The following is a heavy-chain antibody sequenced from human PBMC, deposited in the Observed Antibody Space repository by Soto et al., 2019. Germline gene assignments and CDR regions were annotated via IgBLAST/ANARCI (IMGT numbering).Heavy chain of an antibody. V-gene: IGHV4-31*03. CDR3: SRGILV. Sequence: PSETLSLTCTVSGGSISSGGYCWSWIRQHPGKGLEWIGYISYGGSTSYNPSLKSRVTISVDTSKNQFSLKLTSVTAADTAVYYCSRGILVWGQGALVTVSS. J-gene: IGHJ4*02. CDR1: GGSISSGGYC. CDR2: ISYGGST. D-gene: IGHD5-18*01.